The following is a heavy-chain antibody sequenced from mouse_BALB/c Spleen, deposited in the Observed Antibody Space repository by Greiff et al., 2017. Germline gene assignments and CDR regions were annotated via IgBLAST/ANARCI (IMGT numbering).Heavy chain of an antibody. CDR1: GYTFTSYY. J-gene: IGHJ3*01. V-gene: IGHV1S56*01. CDR3: ARGRGNYPAWFAY. D-gene: IGHD2-1*01. CDR2: IYPGNVNT. Sequence: VQLQQSGPELVKPGASVRISCKASGYTFTSYYIHWVKQRPGQGLEWIGWIYPGNVNTKYNEKFKGKATLTADKSSSTAYMQLSSLTSEDSAVYFCARGRGNYPAWFAYWGQGTLVTVSA.